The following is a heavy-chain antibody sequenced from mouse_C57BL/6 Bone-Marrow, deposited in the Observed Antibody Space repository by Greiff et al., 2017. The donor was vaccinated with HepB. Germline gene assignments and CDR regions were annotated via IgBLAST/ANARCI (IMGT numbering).Heavy chain of an antibody. Sequence: VKVVESGPGLVAPSQSLSITCTVSGFSLTSYGVDWVRQPPGKGLEWLGVIWGGGSTNYNSALMSRLSISKDNSKSQVFLKMNSLQTDDTAMYYCAKRDTTVRGYYAMDYWGQGTSVTVSS. D-gene: IGHD1-1*01. CDR1: GFSLTSYG. CDR2: IWGGGST. V-gene: IGHV2-9*01. J-gene: IGHJ4*01. CDR3: AKRDTTVRGYYAMDY.